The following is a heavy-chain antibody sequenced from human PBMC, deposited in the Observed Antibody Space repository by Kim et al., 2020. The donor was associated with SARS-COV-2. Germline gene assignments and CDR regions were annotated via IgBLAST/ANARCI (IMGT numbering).Heavy chain of an antibody. J-gene: IGHJ4*02. CDR2: IIPIFGTA. V-gene: IGHV1-69*06. CDR3: ARADCGGDCYSGY. D-gene: IGHD2-21*02. CDR1: GGTFSSYA. Sequence: SVKVSCKASGGTFSSYAISWVRQAPGQGLEWMGGIIPIFGTANYAQKFQGRVTITADKSTITAYMELSSLRSEDTAVYYCARADCGGDCYSGYWGQGTLVTVSS.